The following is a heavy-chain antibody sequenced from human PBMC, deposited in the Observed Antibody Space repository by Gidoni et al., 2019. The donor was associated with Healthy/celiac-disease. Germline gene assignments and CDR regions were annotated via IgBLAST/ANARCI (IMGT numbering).Heavy chain of an antibody. CDR1: GYSFISYW. CDR2: ISPGDSDT. V-gene: IGHV5-51*01. J-gene: IGHJ3*02. CDR3: ARQAVSYYYDSSGYFGFAFDI. D-gene: IGHD3-22*01. Sequence: EVQLVQTGAAVKKHGESLKISCKGSGYSFISYWHGWVRQMPGKGLEWMGIISPGDSDTRYSPSFQGQVTISADKSISTAYLQWSSLKASDTAMYYCARQAVSYYYDSSGYFGFAFDIWGQGTMVTVSS.